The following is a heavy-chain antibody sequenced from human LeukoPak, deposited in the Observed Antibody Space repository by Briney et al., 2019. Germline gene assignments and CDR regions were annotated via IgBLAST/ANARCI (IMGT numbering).Heavy chain of an antibody. V-gene: IGHV3-7*03. CDR3: ARGDDRRAYYYGMDV. Sequence: PGGSLRLSCAASGFTFSSYWMSWVRQAPGKGLEWVANIKQDGSEKYYVDSVKGRFTISRDNAKNSLYLQMNSLRAEDTAVYDCARGDDRRAYYYGMDVWGQGTTVTVSS. CDR1: GFTFSSYW. J-gene: IGHJ6*02. CDR2: IKQDGSEK.